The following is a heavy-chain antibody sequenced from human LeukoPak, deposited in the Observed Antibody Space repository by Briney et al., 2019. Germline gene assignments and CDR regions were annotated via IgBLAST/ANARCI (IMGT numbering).Heavy chain of an antibody. J-gene: IGHJ3*02. CDR3: ARVFIAAAERGDAFDI. CDR1: GYTFTSYG. Sequence: ASVKVSCKASGYTFTSYGISWVRQAPGQGLEWMGWINAYNGNTNYAQKLQGRVTMTTDTSTSTAYMELRSLRSDDTAVYYCARVFIAAAERGDAFDIWGQGTMVTVSS. CDR2: INAYNGNT. V-gene: IGHV1-18*01. D-gene: IGHD6-13*01.